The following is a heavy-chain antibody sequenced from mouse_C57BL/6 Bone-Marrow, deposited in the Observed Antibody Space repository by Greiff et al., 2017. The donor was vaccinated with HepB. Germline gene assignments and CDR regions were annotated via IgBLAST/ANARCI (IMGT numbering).Heavy chain of an antibody. CDR3: ARDQALYGFDY. CDR1: GYSITSGYY. V-gene: IGHV3-6*01. Sequence: VQLKESGPGLVKPSQSLSLTCSVTGYSITSGYYWNWIRQFPGNKLEWMGYISYDGSNNYNPSLKNRISITRDTSKNQFFLKLNSVTTEDTATYYCARDQALYGFDYWGQGTTLTVSS. CDR2: ISYDGSN. J-gene: IGHJ2*01. D-gene: IGHD2-2*01.